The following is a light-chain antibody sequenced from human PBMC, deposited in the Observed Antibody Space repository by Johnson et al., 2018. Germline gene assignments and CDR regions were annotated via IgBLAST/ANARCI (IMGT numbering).Light chain of an antibody. V-gene: IGLV1-51*02. CDR1: SSNIGNNY. CDR3: GTWDSSLSAGNV. J-gene: IGLJ1*01. CDR2: ENN. Sequence: QSVLTQPPSVSAAPGQKVTISCSGSSSNIGNNYVSWYQQLPGKAPKLLIYENNKRPSGIPDRLSGSKSGTSATLGITGLQTGDEADYYCGTWDSSLSAGNVFGTVTKVTVL.